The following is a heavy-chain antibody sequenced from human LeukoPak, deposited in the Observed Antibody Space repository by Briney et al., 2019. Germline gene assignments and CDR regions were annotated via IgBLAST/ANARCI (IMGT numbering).Heavy chain of an antibody. CDR3: ARDPPGGGY. J-gene: IGHJ4*02. Sequence: GGSLRLSCAASGITVSNNYMSWVRQAPGKGPEWVAVIYSGGTTNYADSVRGRFTISRDNSKNTVYLQMNSLRPEDTAVHYCARDPPGGGYWGQGTLVTVSS. CDR2: IYSGGTT. V-gene: IGHV3-66*02. D-gene: IGHD1-26*01. CDR1: GITVSNNY.